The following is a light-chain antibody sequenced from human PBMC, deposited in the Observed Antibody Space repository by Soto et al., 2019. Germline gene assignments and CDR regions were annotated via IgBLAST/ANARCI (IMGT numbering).Light chain of an antibody. CDR2: GAS. V-gene: IGKV3D-20*02. J-gene: IGKJ5*01. Sequence: EIVLTQSPGTLSLSPGETVTLSCRASQTITSSYLAWYQQKPGQAPRLLIYGASSRATDIPDRFSASGSGTAFTLTISSLGPEDSAVYYCQQCSFWPRITFVQGPRLEIK. CDR1: QTITSSY. CDR3: QQCSFWPRIT.